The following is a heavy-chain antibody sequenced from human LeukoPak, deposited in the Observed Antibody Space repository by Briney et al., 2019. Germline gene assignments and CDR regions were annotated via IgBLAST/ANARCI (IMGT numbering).Heavy chain of an antibody. CDR3: ARGPWDYDSSGYHNWYFDL. Sequence: SETLSLTCTVAGGSISSYYWSWIRQPAGKGLEWIGRIYTSGSTNYNPSLKSRVTMSVDTSKNQFSLKLSSVTAADTAVYYCARGPWDYDSSGYHNWYFDLWGRGTLVTVSS. CDR2: IYTSGST. D-gene: IGHD3-22*01. CDR1: GGSISSYY. V-gene: IGHV4-4*07. J-gene: IGHJ2*01.